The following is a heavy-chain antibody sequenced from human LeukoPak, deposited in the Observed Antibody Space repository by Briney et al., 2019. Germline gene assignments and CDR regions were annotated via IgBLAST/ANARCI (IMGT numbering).Heavy chain of an antibody. CDR2: ISSSGSGI. CDR1: GFTFSGYS. V-gene: IGHV3-48*04. CDR3: ARGNSRNGYNF. D-gene: IGHD5-24*01. J-gene: IGHJ4*02. Sequence: PGGSLRLSCAASGFTFSGYSMSWVRQAPGKWLEWVSYISSSGSGISYADSVKGRFTISRDNAKDSLFLQMNSLRPEDTALYYCARGNSRNGYNFWGQGTLVTVSS.